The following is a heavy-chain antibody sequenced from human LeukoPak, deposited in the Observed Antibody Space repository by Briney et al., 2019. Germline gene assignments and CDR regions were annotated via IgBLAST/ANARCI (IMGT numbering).Heavy chain of an antibody. CDR1: GFTFSSYA. CDR3: AKGSRIAAAKNWFDP. V-gene: IGHV3-23*01. Sequence: PGGSLRLSCAASGFTFSSYAMSWVRQASGKGLEWVSAISGSGGSTYYTDSVKGRFTISRDNSKNTLYLQMNSLRAEDTAVYYCAKGSRIAAAKNWFDPWGQGTLVTVSS. D-gene: IGHD6-13*01. J-gene: IGHJ5*02. CDR2: ISGSGGST.